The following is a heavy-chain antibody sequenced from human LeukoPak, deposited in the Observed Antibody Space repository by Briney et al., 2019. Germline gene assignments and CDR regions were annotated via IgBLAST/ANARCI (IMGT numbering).Heavy chain of an antibody. CDR1: AFAFSSYE. CDR2: ISYDGSNK. V-gene: IGHV3-30*18. D-gene: IGHD6-6*01. CDR3: AKVTGIAARPKDWFDP. Sequence: GGSLRLSCAASAFAFSSYEMNWVRQAPGKGLEWVAVISYDGSNKYYADSVKGRFTISRDNSKNTLYLQMNSLRAEDTAVYYCAKVTGIAARPKDWFDPWGQGTLVTVSS. J-gene: IGHJ5*02.